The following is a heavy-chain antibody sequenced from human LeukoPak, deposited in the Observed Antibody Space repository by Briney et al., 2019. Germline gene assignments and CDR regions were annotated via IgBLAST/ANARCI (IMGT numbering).Heavy chain of an antibody. CDR1: GFSFSNYA. V-gene: IGHV3-23*01. CDR3: GPREDSTTNAYDY. D-gene: IGHD2/OR15-2a*01. CDR2: ISGEGVTI. J-gene: IGHJ4*02. Sequence: GWSLRLSCATSGFSFSNYAMGWVRQAPGKGLEWVSAISGEGVTIYYADSVKGRFTISRDNSKNTLYLQMNSLTAEDTAVYYCGPREDSTTNAYDYWGQGTLVTVSS.